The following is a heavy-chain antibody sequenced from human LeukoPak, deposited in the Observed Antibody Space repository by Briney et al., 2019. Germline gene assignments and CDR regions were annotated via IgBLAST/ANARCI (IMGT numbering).Heavy chain of an antibody. D-gene: IGHD1-26*01. CDR3: ARVIVGATAAFDI. CDR2: ISSSSSYI. V-gene: IGHV3-21*01. J-gene: IGHJ3*02. CDR1: GFTFSSYS. Sequence: PGGSLRLSCAASGFTFSSYSMNWVRQAPGKGLEWVSSISSSSSYIYYADVVKGRFTISRDNAKNSLYLQMNSLRAEDTAVYYCARVIVGATAAFDIWGQGTMVTVSS.